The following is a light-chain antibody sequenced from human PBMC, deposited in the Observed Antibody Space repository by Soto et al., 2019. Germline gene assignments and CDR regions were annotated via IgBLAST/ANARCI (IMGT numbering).Light chain of an antibody. CDR1: SSNIGAGHD. J-gene: IGLJ2*01. CDR3: QSYDSRLSAVV. V-gene: IGLV1-40*01. CDR2: GNS. Sequence: QSVLTQPPSVSGAPGQRVTISCAGSSSNIGAGHDVHWYQQLPGTAPKLLIYGNSNRPSGVPDRFSGSKSGTSGSLAITGLQAEDEADYYCQSYDSRLSAVVFGGETKLTVL.